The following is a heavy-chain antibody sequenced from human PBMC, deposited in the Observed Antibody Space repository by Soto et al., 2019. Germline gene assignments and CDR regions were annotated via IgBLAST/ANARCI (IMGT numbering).Heavy chain of an antibody. CDR3: ARDTGDGTFDF. Sequence: QVHLVQSGAEVRKPGASVKVSCKASGYTFSSYAMHWVRQAPGQRLEWMGWINAGYGNTKSSQKFQDRVTIPRDTYASTAYMELTSLSSEDTAVYYCARDTGDGTFDFWGQGTLVTVSS. V-gene: IGHV1-3*01. CDR1: GYTFSSYA. CDR2: INAGYGNT. J-gene: IGHJ4*02. D-gene: IGHD7-27*01.